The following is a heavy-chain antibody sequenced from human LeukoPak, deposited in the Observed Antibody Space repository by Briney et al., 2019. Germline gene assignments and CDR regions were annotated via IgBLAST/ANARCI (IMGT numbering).Heavy chain of an antibody. D-gene: IGHD6-19*01. J-gene: IGHJ4*02. CDR2: ISGSGVTT. V-gene: IGHV3-23*01. CDR1: GFTFSSHA. CDR3: ARDKGIAVAGTGFDY. Sequence: GGSLRLSCAVAGFTFSSHAMNWVRQAPGKGLEWVSAISGSGVTTYYADSVKGRFTTSRDNSKNTLYLQMNSLRAEDTAVYYCARDKGIAVAGTGFDYWGQGTLVTVSS.